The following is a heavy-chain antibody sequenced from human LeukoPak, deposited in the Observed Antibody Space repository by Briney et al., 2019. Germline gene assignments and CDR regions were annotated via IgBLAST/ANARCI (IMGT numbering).Heavy chain of an antibody. D-gene: IGHD3-22*01. V-gene: IGHV3-11*01. J-gene: IGHJ4*02. Sequence: PGGSLRLSCAASGFSVSEYYVTWVRQAPGKGLEWISYITRENWIYYSDSVKGRFTISRDHAKNSVYLEMNSLRADDTVVYYCARGLHLDSSGSLYYWGQGALVTVSS. CDR2: ITRENWI. CDR3: ARGLHLDSSGSLYY. CDR1: GFSVSEYY.